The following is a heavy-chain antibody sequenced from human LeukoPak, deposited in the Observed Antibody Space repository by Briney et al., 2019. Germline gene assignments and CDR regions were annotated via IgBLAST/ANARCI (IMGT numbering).Heavy chain of an antibody. Sequence: PGGSLRLSCTASGFIFSTYGMHWVRQAPGKGLEWVAFIRYDGSNKYYADSVKGRFTISRDNAKNTLYLQMNSLRAEDTAVYYCARAKSLYYYDSSAFDYWGQGTLVTVSS. CDR1: GFIFSTYG. J-gene: IGHJ4*02. V-gene: IGHV3-30*02. D-gene: IGHD3-22*01. CDR2: IRYDGSNK. CDR3: ARAKSLYYYDSSAFDY.